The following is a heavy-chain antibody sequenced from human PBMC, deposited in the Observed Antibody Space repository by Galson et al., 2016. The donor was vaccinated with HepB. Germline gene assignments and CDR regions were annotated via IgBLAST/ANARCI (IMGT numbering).Heavy chain of an antibody. CDR1: GFSVSSNY. CDR3: ASLRFKGFDL. Sequence: SLRLSCAASGFSVSSNYMSWVRQAPGTGLQWVSVIFSGGSTYYADSVKGRFTISRDNSKNTLYLQMNSLRAEDTAVYYCASLRFKGFDLWGRGTLVTVSS. D-gene: IGHD3-3*01. CDR2: IFSGGST. J-gene: IGHJ2*01. V-gene: IGHV3-53*01.